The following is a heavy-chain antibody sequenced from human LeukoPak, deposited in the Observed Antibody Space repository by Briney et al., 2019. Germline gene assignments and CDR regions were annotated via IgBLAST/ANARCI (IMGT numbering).Heavy chain of an antibody. CDR2: IHYTGST. Sequence: PSETLSLTCTVSGGSISGDYWSWIRQPPGKGLEWIGYIHYTGSTNYNPSLRSRVTISVDTSKNLFSLKLSSVTAADTAVYYCARGTKYCSGDSCQNWFDPWGQGTLVTVSS. V-gene: IGHV4-59*01. D-gene: IGHD2-15*01. CDR3: ARGTKYCSGDSCQNWFDP. J-gene: IGHJ5*02. CDR1: GGSISGDY.